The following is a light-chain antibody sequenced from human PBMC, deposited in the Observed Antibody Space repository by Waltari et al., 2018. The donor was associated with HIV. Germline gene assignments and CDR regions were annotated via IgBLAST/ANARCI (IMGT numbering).Light chain of an antibody. V-gene: IGKV1-33*01. J-gene: IGKJ5*01. CDR1: QDISNY. Sequence: DIQLTQSPSFLSASVGDRVTITCQASQDISNYLNWYQQKPGKAPKLLIYDASNLETGVPSRFSGSGSGTDFTFTISSLQPEDFATYFCQQLSTYPITFGQGTRLEIK. CDR2: DAS. CDR3: QQLSTYPIT.